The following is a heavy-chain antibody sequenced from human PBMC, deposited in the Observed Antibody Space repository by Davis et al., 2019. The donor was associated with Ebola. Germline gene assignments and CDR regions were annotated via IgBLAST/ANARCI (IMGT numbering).Heavy chain of an antibody. CDR2: INDNSIYI. J-gene: IGHJ4*02. V-gene: IGHV3-21*01. D-gene: IGHD3-22*01. CDR3: ARDGEAFDSSGSYEVPFDH. CDR1: GFTFSAYS. Sequence: GESLKISCAASGFTFSAYSMYWVRQAPGKGLEWVSCINDNSIYIYDADSVKGRFTISRDNAQNSLYLQMNSLRAEDTAVYYCARDGEAFDSSGSYEVPFDHWGQGTLVTVSS.